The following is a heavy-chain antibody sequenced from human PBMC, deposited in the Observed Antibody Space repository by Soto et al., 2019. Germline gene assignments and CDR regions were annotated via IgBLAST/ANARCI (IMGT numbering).Heavy chain of an antibody. Sequence: GASVKVSCKASGGTFSNYAISWVRQAPGQGLEWMGGIILPFGTPNYAQKFQGRVTITADESMTTAYLELSGLRSEDTAVYYCASGPPIYCSGGSCLFESLDYWGQGTLVTVSS. CDR3: ASGPPIYCSGGSCLFESLDY. CDR2: IILPFGTP. V-gene: IGHV1-69*13. J-gene: IGHJ4*02. CDR1: GGTFSNYA. D-gene: IGHD2-15*01.